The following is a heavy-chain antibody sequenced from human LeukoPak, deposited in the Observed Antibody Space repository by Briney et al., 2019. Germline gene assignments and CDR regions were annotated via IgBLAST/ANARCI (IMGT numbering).Heavy chain of an antibody. CDR3: ARGRCSGGSCYERRLFDY. Sequence: ASVKVSCKASGYTFTSYDINWVRQATGQGREWMGWMNPNSGNTGYAQKFQGRVTITRNTSISTAYMELSSLRSEDTAVYYCARGRCSGGSCYERRLFDYWGQGTLVTVSS. J-gene: IGHJ4*02. CDR1: GYTFTSYD. CDR2: MNPNSGNT. V-gene: IGHV1-8*03. D-gene: IGHD2-15*01.